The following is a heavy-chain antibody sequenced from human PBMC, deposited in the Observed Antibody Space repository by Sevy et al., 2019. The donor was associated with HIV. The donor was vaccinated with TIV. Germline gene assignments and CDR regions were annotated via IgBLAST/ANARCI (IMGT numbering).Heavy chain of an antibody. CDR2: ISYDGGLK. J-gene: IGHJ6*02. D-gene: IGHD3-22*01. V-gene: IGHV3-30*04. Sequence: GGSLRLSCAASGFTLSIYAMHWVRQAPDKGLEWVAVISYDGGLKYFAYSVKGRVTISRDNSKNTLYLQMNSLRPEDTAVYYCARDLPSAVINPFYYYGLDVWGQGTTVTVSS. CDR1: GFTLSIYA. CDR3: ARDLPSAVINPFYYYGLDV.